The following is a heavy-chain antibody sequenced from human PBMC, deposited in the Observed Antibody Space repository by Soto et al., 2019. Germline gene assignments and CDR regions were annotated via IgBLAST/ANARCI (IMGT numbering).Heavy chain of an antibody. CDR2: INPNSGGT. D-gene: IGHD6-13*01. Sequence: GASVKVSCKASGYTFTGYYMHWVRQAPGQGLEWMGWINPNSGGTNYAQKFQGWVTMTRDTSISTAYMELSRLRSDDTAVYYCAKDGAAAGTSPRIYNWFDPWGQGTLVTVSS. CDR1: GYTFTGYY. V-gene: IGHV1-2*04. CDR3: AKDGAAAGTSPRIYNWFDP. J-gene: IGHJ5*02.